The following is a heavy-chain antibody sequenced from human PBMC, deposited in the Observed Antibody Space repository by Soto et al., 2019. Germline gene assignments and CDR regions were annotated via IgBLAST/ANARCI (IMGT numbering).Heavy chain of an antibody. D-gene: IGHD2-21*02. CDR2: IYPGDSDT. CDR3: ARLSAYRGGDCGAFGI. CDR1: GGSFISYW. Sequence: VQSMRISCRGSGGSFISYWIGWVSQIPGKGLEWMGIIYPGDSDTRYSPSFQGQVTISADKSISTAYLQWSSLKASDTAMYYCARLSAYRGGDCGAFGIWGQGTMVTVSS. V-gene: IGHV5-51*01. J-gene: IGHJ3*02.